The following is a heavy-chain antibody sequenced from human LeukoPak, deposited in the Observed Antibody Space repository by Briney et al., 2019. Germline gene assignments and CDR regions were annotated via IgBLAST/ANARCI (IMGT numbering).Heavy chain of an antibody. CDR3: ARTRDGYEAFDI. D-gene: IGHD5-24*01. CDR2: MYYSGST. Sequence: PSETLSLTCTVSGGSVSSGIYHWSWIRQPPGKGLEWIGYMYYSGSTNYNPSLKSRVTISVDTSKNHFSLKMSSVTAADTAVYYCARTRDGYEAFDIWGQGTMVTVSS. CDR1: GGSVSSGIYH. V-gene: IGHV4-61*03. J-gene: IGHJ3*02.